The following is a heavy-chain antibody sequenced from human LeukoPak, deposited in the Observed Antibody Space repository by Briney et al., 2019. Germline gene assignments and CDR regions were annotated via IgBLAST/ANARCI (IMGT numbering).Heavy chain of an antibody. Sequence: GESLKISCKGSGYSFTSYWIGWVRQMPGKGLEWMGIIYPGDSDTRYSPSFQGQVTISADKSISTAYLQWSSLKASDTAMYYCARLNHQIQYYYDSSGYYPLEAFDIWGQGTMVTVSS. CDR3: ARLNHQIQYYYDSSGYYPLEAFDI. CDR1: GYSFTSYW. D-gene: IGHD3-22*01. V-gene: IGHV5-51*01. J-gene: IGHJ3*02. CDR2: IYPGDSDT.